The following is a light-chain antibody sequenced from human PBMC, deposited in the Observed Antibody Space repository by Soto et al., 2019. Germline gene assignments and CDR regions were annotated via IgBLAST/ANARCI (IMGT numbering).Light chain of an antibody. V-gene: IGLV1-51*02. Sequence: QSVLTQPPSVSAAPGQKVTISCSGSSSNIGNNYVSWYQQLPGTAPKLLIYENSKRPSGIPDRFSGFRSGTSATLGITGLQTGDEADYYCGTWDSSLSAGVFGGGTELTVL. J-gene: IGLJ2*01. CDR2: ENS. CDR3: GTWDSSLSAGV. CDR1: SSNIGNNY.